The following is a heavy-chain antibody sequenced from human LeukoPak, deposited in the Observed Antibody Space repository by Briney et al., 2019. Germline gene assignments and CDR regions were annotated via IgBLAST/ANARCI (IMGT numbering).Heavy chain of an antibody. Sequence: PGRSLRLSCAASGFKFDDHAMHWVRQAPGKGLEWGSTISWTSGNILYADSVKGRFTISRDNAKKSLYLQMNSLRAEDTAVYYCAKGPLYDRTGYYNWFDPWGQGTLVTVSS. D-gene: IGHD3-22*01. J-gene: IGHJ5*02. CDR3: AKGPLYDRTGYYNWFDP. CDR1: GFKFDDHA. CDR2: ISWTSGNI. V-gene: IGHV3-9*01.